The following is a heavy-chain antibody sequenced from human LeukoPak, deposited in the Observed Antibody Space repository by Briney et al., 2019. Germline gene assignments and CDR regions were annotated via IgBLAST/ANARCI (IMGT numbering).Heavy chain of an antibody. J-gene: IGHJ4*02. CDR3: AGHHPRNTVDF. CDR1: GGSISSYY. V-gene: IGHV4-59*08. CDR2: ISDIGSI. D-gene: IGHD2/OR15-2a*01. Sequence: SETLSLTCTVSGGSISSYYWSRIRQPPGKGLEWIAYISDIGSINYNPSLKSRVTISLDTSKNQFSLKLSSVTAADTAVYYCAGHHPRNTVDFWGQGTLVTVSS.